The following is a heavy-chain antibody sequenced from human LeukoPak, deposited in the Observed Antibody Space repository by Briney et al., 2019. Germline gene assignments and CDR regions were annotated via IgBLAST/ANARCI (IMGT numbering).Heavy chain of an antibody. CDR2: IYYSGST. CDR3: ARAYSGSYWGAFDI. V-gene: IGHV4-31*03. Sequence: SETLSLTCTVSGGSISSGIYYWSWIRQHPGKGLEWIGYIYYSGSTFYNPSLKSRLTISVDTSKSQFSLKLSSVTAADTAVYYCARAYSGSYWGAFDIWGQGTMVTVSS. D-gene: IGHD1-26*01. J-gene: IGHJ3*02. CDR1: GGSISSGIYY.